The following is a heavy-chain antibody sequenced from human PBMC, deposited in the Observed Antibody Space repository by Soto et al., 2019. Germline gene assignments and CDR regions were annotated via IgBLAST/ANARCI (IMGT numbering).Heavy chain of an antibody. J-gene: IGHJ5*02. CDR2: ISSSSSTI. V-gene: IGHV3-48*02. Sequence: GGSLRLSCAASGFTFSTYKMNWVRQAPGKGLEWVSYISSSSSTIYYADSVKGRFTISRDNAKNSLYLQMNSLRDEDTAVYYCAREPASELNWFDPWGQGTLVTVSS. CDR1: GFTFSTYK. CDR3: AREPASELNWFDP. D-gene: IGHD1-7*01.